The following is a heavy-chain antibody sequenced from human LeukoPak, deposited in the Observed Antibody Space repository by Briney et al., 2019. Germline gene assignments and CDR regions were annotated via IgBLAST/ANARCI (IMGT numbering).Heavy chain of an antibody. CDR1: GGTFSSYA. Sequence: GSSVKVSCKASGGTFSSYAISWVRQAPGQGLEWMGGIIPIFGTANYAQKFQGRVTITADESTSTAYMELSRLRSDDTAVYYCARESGSLTAEYFQHWGQGTLVTVSS. V-gene: IGHV1-69*01. D-gene: IGHD1-26*01. CDR3: ARESGSLTAEYFQH. CDR2: IIPIFGTA. J-gene: IGHJ1*01.